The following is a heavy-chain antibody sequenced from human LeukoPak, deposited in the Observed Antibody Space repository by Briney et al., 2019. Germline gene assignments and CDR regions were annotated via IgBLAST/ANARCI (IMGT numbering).Heavy chain of an antibody. V-gene: IGHV3-30-3*01. D-gene: IGHD3-22*01. J-gene: IGHJ3*01. CDR3: ARAPRITMIVAVTGPVN. Sequence: GRSLRLSCAASGFTFNSYAMYWVRQAPGKGLEWVAVISYDGSNKYYADSVKGRFTISRDNSKNTLYLQMNSLRAEDTAVYYCARAPRITMIVAVTGPVNWGQGTMVTVSS. CDR2: ISYDGSNK. CDR1: GFTFNSYA.